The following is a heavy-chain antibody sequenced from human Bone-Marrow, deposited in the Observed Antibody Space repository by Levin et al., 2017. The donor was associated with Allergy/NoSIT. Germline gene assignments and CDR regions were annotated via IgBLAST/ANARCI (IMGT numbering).Heavy chain of an antibody. CDR1: GFTFSSYA. CDR3: AKAAVGYSYGAGDAFDI. CDR2: ISGSGGST. V-gene: IGHV3-23*01. Sequence: GGSLRLSCAASGFTFSSYAMSWVRQAPGKGLEWVSAISGSGGSTYYADSVKGRFTISRDNSKNTLYLQMNSLRAEDTAVYYCAKAAVGYSYGAGDAFDIWGQGTMVTVSS. J-gene: IGHJ3*02. D-gene: IGHD5-18*01.